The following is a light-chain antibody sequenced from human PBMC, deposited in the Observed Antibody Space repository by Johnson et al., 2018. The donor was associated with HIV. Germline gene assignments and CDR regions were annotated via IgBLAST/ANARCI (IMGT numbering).Light chain of an antibody. CDR3: GTWDNSLNVYV. V-gene: IGLV1-51*02. CDR1: SSNIGNNY. J-gene: IGLJ1*01. CDR2: ENN. Sequence: QPVLTQPPSVSAAPGQKVTISCSGSSSNIGNNYVSWYQQLPGTAPKLLIYENNKRPSGIPDRFSGSKSGTSATLGLTGLQTGDEADYYCGTWDNSLNVYVFGTGTKVTVL.